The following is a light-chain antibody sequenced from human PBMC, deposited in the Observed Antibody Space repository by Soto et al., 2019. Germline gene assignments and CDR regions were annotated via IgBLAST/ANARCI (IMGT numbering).Light chain of an antibody. CDR2: GAS. V-gene: IGKV3-15*01. CDR1: QSVSTN. Sequence: EIVVTQSPGTLSVSPGERATLSCRASQSVSTNLAWYQQKAGQAPRLLIYGASTRATDIPARFSGSGSGTEFTLTISSLQSEDFAVYYCQQYNNWPPPITFGQGTRLEIK. J-gene: IGKJ5*01. CDR3: QQYNNWPPPIT.